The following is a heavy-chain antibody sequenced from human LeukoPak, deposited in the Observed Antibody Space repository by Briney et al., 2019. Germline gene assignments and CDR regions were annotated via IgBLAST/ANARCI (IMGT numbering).Heavy chain of an antibody. CDR2: INHSGST. J-gene: IGHJ4*02. CDR1: GRSFTDYY. V-gene: IGHV4-34*01. D-gene: IGHD1-26*01. Sequence: SETLSLTCAVYGRSFTDYYWSWIRQPPGKGLEWIGEINHSGSTNSNPSLKSRVTISVDTSKNQFSLKLNSVTAADTAVYYCARGWERQLDYWGQGTLVTVSS. CDR3: ARGWERQLDY.